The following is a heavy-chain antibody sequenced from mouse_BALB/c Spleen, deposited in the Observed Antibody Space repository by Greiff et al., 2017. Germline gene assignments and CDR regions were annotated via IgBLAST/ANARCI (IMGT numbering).Heavy chain of an antibody. D-gene: IGHD1-1*02. CDR1: GYTFTDYA. J-gene: IGHJ2*01. CDR2: ISTYYGDA. V-gene: IGHV1S137*01. CDR3: ARSRTGGPYYFDY. Sequence: VQLQQSGAELVRPGVSVKISCKGSGYTFTDYAMHWVKQSHAKSLEWIGVISTYYGDASYNQKFKGKATMTVDKSSSTAYMELARLTSEDSAIYYCARSRTGGPYYFDYWGQGTTLTVSS.